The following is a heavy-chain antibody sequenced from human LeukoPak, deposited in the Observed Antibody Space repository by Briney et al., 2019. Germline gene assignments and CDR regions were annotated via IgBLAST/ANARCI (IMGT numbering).Heavy chain of an antibody. CDR3: AREEVWFDT. J-gene: IGHJ5*02. CDR1: GFSFSSYE. Sequence: PGGSLRLSCAASGFSFSSYEMNWVRQAPGKGLEWVSYIGSSGSTIYYADSVKGRFTISRDNAKNSLYLQMNSLRVEDTAVYYCAREEVWFDTWGQGTLVTVSS. V-gene: IGHV3-48*03. CDR2: IGSSGSTI.